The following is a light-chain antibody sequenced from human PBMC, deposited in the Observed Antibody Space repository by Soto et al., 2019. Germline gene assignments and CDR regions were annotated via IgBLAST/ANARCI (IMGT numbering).Light chain of an antibody. Sequence: AIRMTQSPSSFSASTGDRVTITCRASQGISSYLAWYQQKPGKAPKLLIYAASTLQTGVPSRFSGSGSGTDFTLTISCLQSEDFATYYCLQYYGYPRTLGQGTKVDIK. V-gene: IGKV1-8*01. J-gene: IGKJ1*01. CDR2: AAS. CDR3: LQYYGYPRT. CDR1: QGISSY.